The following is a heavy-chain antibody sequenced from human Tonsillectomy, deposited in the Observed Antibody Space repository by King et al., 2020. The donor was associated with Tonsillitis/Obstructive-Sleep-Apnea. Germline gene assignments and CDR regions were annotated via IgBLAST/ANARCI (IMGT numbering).Heavy chain of an antibody. CDR3: ARKGGTTVTYWYFDL. V-gene: IGHV3-11*05. D-gene: IGHD4-17*01. CDR2: ISSSSSYT. Sequence: VQLVESGGGLVKPGGSLRLSCAASGFTFSDYNMSWIRQAPGKGLEWVSYISSSSSYTNYADSVKGRFTISRDNAKNSLYLQMNSLRAEDTAVYYCARKGGTTVTYWYFDLWGRGTLVTVSS. CDR1: GFTFSDYN. J-gene: IGHJ2*01.